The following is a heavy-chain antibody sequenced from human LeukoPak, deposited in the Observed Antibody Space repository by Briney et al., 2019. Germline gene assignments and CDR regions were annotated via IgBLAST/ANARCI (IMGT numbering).Heavy chain of an antibody. Sequence: ASVKVSCKASGYTFTGYYMHWVRQAPGQGLEWMGWINPNSGGTNYAQKFQGRVTMTRDTSISTAYMELSRLRSDDTAVYYCARGKLRFLEWLLSIDHWGQGTLVTVSS. CDR2: INPNSGGT. J-gene: IGHJ4*02. CDR3: ARGKLRFLEWLLSIDH. D-gene: IGHD3-3*01. V-gene: IGHV1-2*02. CDR1: GYTFTGYY.